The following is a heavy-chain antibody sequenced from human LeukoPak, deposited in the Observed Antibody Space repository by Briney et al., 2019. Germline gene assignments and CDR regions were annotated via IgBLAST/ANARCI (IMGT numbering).Heavy chain of an antibody. V-gene: IGHV4-61*01. CDR2: IYYSGST. J-gene: IGHJ3*02. CDR1: GVSISSGTHY. CDR3: ARELQDVFDI. Sequence: SETLSLTCTVSGVSISSGTHYWSWIRQPPGKGLEWIGYIYYSGSTNYNPSLKSRVTISVDTSKNQFSLKLSSVTAADTAFYYCARELQDVFDIWGQGTMVTVSS. D-gene: IGHD4-11*01.